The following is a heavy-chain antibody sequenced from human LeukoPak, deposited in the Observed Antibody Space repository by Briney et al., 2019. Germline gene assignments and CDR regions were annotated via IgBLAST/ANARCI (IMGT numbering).Heavy chain of an antibody. CDR2: ISAYNGNT. CDR3: ARVRLSSWYILIDY. D-gene: IGHD6-13*01. Sequence: ASVSVSCKASGYTFTSYGIRWVRQAPGQGREWMGWISAYNGNTNYAQKLQGRVTMTTDTSTSTAYMGLRSLRSDDTAVYYCARVRLSSWYILIDYWGQGTLVTVSS. V-gene: IGHV1-18*01. J-gene: IGHJ4*02. CDR1: GYTFTSYG.